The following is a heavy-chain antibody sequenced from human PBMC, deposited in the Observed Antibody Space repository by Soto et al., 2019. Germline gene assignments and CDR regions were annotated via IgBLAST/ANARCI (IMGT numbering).Heavy chain of an antibody. CDR1: GFTFSSYG. CDR2: ISYDGSNK. V-gene: IGHV3-30*18. Sequence: SLRLSCAASGFTFSSYGMHWVRQAPGKGLEWVAVISYDGSNKYYADSVKGRFTISRDNSKNTLYLQMNSLRAEDTAVYYCAKDRRVVYYYYGMDVWGQGTTVTVS. D-gene: IGHD3-3*01. CDR3: AKDRRVVYYYYGMDV. J-gene: IGHJ6*02.